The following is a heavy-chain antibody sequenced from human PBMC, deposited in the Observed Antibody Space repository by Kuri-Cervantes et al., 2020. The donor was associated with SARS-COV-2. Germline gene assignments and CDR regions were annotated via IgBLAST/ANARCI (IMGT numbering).Heavy chain of an antibody. J-gene: IGHJ4*02. CDR3: AKGSDYCGNSGIDY. D-gene: IGHD4-23*01. CDR2: ISYDGSNK. V-gene: IGHV3-30*14. Sequence: GESLKISCAASGFPFSSYATHWGRQAPGKGLEWVAVISYDGSNKYYADSVKGRFTISRDNSESTLYLQMNSLRPEDTAVYYCAKGSDYCGNSGIDYWGQGTLVTVSS. CDR1: GFPFSSYA.